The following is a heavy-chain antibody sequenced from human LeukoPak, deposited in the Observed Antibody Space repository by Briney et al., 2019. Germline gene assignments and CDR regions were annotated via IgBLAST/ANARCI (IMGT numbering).Heavy chain of an antibody. V-gene: IGHV4-59*08. CDR1: GGSISSYY. CDR2: IYYSGSI. D-gene: IGHD3-22*01. Sequence: SETLSLTCTVSGGSISSYYWSWIRQPPGKGLEWIGYIYYSGSINYNPSLKSRVTISVDTSKNQFSLKLSSVTAADTAVYYCARYYYDSSGYFDYWGQGTLVTVSS. J-gene: IGHJ4*02. CDR3: ARYYYDSSGYFDY.